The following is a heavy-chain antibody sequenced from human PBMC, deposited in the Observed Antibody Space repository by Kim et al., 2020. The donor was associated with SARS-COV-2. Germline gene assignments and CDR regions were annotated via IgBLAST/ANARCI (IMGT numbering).Heavy chain of an antibody. J-gene: IGHJ3*01. CDR1: GFIFSNYG. CDR2: IWYDGSNK. Sequence: GGSLRLSCAASGFIFSNYGMHWVRQAPGKGLEWVAVIWYDGSNKYYADSVKGRFTISRDNSKNTLYVQMNSLRAEDTAVYYCARDWWGVGGSRRGCYSF. CDR3: ARDWWGVGGSRRGCYSF. D-gene: IGHD2-15*01. V-gene: IGHV3-33*01.